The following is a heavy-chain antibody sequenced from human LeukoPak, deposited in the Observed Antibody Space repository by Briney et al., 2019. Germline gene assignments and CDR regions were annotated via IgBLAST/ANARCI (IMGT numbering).Heavy chain of an antibody. Sequence: GGSLRLSCAASGFTFSNYAMHWVRQAPGKGLEWVARIASDGSSQHYADSVKGRVTISRDNSRNILYLQVNSLRVEDTAVYYCARDGDYSSGYGKDCWGQGTLVTVSS. CDR3: ARDGDYSSGYGKDC. CDR2: IASDGSSQ. CDR1: GFTFSNYA. D-gene: IGHD5-18*01. J-gene: IGHJ4*02. V-gene: IGHV3-30-3*01.